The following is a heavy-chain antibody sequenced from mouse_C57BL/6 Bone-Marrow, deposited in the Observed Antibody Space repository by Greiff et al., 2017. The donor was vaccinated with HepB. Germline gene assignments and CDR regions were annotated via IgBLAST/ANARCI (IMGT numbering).Heavy chain of an antibody. Sequence: LQESGPGLVKPSQSLFLTCSITGFPITSGYYWIWIRQSPGKPLEWMGYITHSGETFYNPSLQSPISITRETSKNQFFLQLNSVTTEDTAMYYCAGDRGGSWYFDVWGTGTTVTVSS. CDR2: ITHSGET. CDR1: GFPITSGYY. CDR3: AGDRGGSWYFDV. J-gene: IGHJ1*03. V-gene: IGHV12-3*01.